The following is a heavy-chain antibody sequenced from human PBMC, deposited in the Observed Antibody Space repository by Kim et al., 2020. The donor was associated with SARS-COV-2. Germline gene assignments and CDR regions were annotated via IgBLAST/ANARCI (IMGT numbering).Heavy chain of an antibody. V-gene: IGHV3-21*01. Sequence: GGSLRLSCAASGFTFSSYSMNWVRQAPGKGLEWVSSISSSSSYIYYADSVKGRFTISRDNAKNSLYLQMNSLRAEDTAVYYCAGQGTGGREEPVPIQGIAVAGTWDDAFDIWGQGTMVTVSS. CDR2: ISSSSSYI. J-gene: IGHJ3*02. D-gene: IGHD6-19*01. CDR3: AGQGTGGREEPVPIQGIAVAGTWDDAFDI. CDR1: GFTFSSYS.